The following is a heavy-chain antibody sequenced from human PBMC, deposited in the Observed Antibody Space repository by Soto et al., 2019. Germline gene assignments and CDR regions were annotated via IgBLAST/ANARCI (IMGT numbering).Heavy chain of an antibody. J-gene: IGHJ5*02. D-gene: IGHD6-19*01. CDR3: ARDGYSSGWFHWFDP. Sequence: SETLSLTCTVSGGSISSSSYYWGWIRQPPGKGLEWIGSIYYSGSTYYNPSLKSRVTISVDTSKNQFSLKLSSVTAADTAVYYCARDGYSSGWFHWFDPWGQGTLVTVSS. CDR1: GGSISSSSYY. V-gene: IGHV4-39*02. CDR2: IYYSGST.